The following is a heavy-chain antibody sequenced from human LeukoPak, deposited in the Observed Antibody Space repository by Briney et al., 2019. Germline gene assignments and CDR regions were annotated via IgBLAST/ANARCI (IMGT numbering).Heavy chain of an antibody. Sequence: SETLSLTCAVYGGSFSGYYWSWIRQPPGKGLEWIGEINHSGSTNYNPSLKSRVTISVDTSKNQFSLKLSSVTAADTAVYYCAGRSRVVVPAALDYWGQGTLVTVSS. CDR2: INHSGST. D-gene: IGHD2-2*01. V-gene: IGHV4-34*01. CDR3: AGRSRVVVPAALDY. J-gene: IGHJ4*02. CDR1: GGSFSGYY.